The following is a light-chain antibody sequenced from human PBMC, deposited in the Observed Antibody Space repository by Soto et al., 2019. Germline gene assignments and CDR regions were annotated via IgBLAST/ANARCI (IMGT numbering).Light chain of an antibody. CDR1: PGIGIY. CDR2: AAS. V-gene: IGKV1-27*01. J-gene: IGKJ4*01. Sequence: DIQMTQSPSSLSASFGDRVTMTCRASPGIGIYLAWFQQRPGNTPKLLIYAASTLQSGVPSRFSGSGSGTDFTLTISSLQPEDVATYYCQKYNSAPLTFGGGTRVEIK. CDR3: QKYNSAPLT.